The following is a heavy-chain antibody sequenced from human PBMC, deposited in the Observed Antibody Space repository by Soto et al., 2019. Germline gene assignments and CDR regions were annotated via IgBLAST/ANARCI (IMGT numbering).Heavy chain of an antibody. D-gene: IGHD3-16*01. CDR2: IIPSGGST. CDR1: GFIFSIYD. CDR3: ARESSHGDWYFDL. Sequence: LRLSCAAPGFIFSIYDISWVRQAPGKGLEWVSTIIPSGGSTFYADSVKGRFTIYRDNSKNTLYLQMNRLRAEDTAVYYCARESSHGDWYFDLWGRGTLVTVSS. V-gene: IGHV3-23*01. J-gene: IGHJ2*01.